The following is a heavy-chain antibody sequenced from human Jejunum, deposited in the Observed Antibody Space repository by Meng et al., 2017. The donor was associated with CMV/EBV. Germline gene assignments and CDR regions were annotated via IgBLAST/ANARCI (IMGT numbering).Heavy chain of an antibody. CDR1: GFTFRDNY. CDR2: ISSRGNSV. J-gene: IGHJ5*02. V-gene: IGHV3-11*01. CDR3: VREGKFAFGS. D-gene: IGHD3-16*01. Sequence: CAASGFTFRDNYIIWIRQAPGKGLEWLSSISSRGNSVYYADSLKGRFTISRDNAKMLLYLEMNSLTAEDTAVYYCVREGKFAFGSWGQGTLVTVSS.